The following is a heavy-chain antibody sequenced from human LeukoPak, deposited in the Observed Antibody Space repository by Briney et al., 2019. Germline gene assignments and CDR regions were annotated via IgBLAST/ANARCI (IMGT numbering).Heavy chain of an antibody. CDR1: GGSISSYY. J-gene: IGHJ4*02. CDR3: ARRYYYGSGSYYLD. D-gene: IGHD3-10*01. CDR2: IYNSGNT. Sequence: SETLSLTCTVSGGSISSYYWSWIRQPPGKGLEWIGYIYNSGNTNYNSSLKSRVTISVDTSKKQFSLKLSSVTAADTAVYYCARRYYYGSGSYYLDWGQGTLVTVSS. V-gene: IGHV4-59*01.